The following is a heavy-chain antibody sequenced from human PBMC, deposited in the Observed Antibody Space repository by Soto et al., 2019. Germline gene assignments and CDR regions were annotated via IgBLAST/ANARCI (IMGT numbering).Heavy chain of an antibody. Sequence: ASVKVSCKASGYTFSSYFISWVRQAPGQGLEWMGWISAYNGNTNYAQNLQGRVTMTTDTSASTAYMELRSLRSDDTAVYYCARDLPPVDYWGQGTLVTVSS. J-gene: IGHJ4*02. V-gene: IGHV1-18*01. CDR2: ISAYNGNT. CDR3: ARDLPPVDY. CDR1: GYTFSSYF.